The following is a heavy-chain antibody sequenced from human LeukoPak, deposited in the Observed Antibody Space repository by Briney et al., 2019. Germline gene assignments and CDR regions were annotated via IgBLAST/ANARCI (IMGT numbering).Heavy chain of an antibody. CDR3: ARGAIVVTPMNWFDP. V-gene: IGHV4-4*07. J-gene: IGHJ5*02. D-gene: IGHD3-22*01. CDR2: IYTSGST. CDR1: GGSISSYY. Sequence: SETLSLTXTVSGGSISSYYWSWIRQPAGKGLEWIGRIYTSGSTNYNPSLKSRVTMSVDTSKNQFSLKLSSVTAADTAVYYCARGAIVVTPMNWFDPWGQGTLVTVSS.